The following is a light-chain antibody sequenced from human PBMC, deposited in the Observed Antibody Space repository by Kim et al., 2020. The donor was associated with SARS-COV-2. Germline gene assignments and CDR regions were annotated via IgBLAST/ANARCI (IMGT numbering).Light chain of an antibody. CDR1: SRSVGGYNY. CDR2: DVS. CDR3: SSYTSSSAYV. V-gene: IGLV2-14*03. J-gene: IGLJ1*01. Sequence: GQSRPISCPGTSRSVGGYNYVSWYQQLPGKAPKLMFYDVSNRPSGVSNRFPGPKSGNTASLTISGLQAEDEADYYCSSYTSSSAYVFGTGTKVTVL.